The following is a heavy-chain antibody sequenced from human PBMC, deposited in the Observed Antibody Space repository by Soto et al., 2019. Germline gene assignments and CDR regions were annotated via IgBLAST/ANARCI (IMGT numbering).Heavy chain of an antibody. CDR2: IYYSGST. J-gene: IGHJ4*02. V-gene: IGHV4-59*08. D-gene: IGHD3-22*01. CDR3: ARHGSYYDTGDLTDY. CDR1: GGSLRSYY. Sequence: SQTQSLTSTFSGGSLRSYYVTLLRPPHGKGLEWIGYIYYSGSTSYNPSLKSRVTISVDTSKNQFSLKLSSVTAADTAVYYCARHGSYYDTGDLTDYWGQGTLVTVSS.